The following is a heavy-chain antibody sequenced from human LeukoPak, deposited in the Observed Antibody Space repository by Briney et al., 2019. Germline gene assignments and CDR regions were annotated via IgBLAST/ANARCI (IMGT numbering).Heavy chain of an antibody. V-gene: IGHV3-23*01. CDR2: ISGSGGSN. J-gene: IGHJ4*02. Sequence: GGSLRLSCAASGFTFSSYAMSGVRQAPGKGLEGVSAISGSGGSNYYEDCVKGLLKISRDNSKNALYLQMNRLRAEDTAVYYCAEDRVRTYYDFWSGRYYFDYWGQGTLVTVSS. CDR1: GFTFSSYA. CDR3: AEDRVRTYYDFWSGRYYFDY. D-gene: IGHD3-3*01.